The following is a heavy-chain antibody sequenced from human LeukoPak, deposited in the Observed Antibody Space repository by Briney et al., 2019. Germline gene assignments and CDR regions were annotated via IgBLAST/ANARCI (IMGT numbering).Heavy chain of an antibody. CDR1: GFTFSGSA. Sequence: GGSLRLSCAASGFTFSGSAMHWVRQASGKGLEWVGRIRSKANSYATAYAASVKGRFTISRDDSKNTVYLQMNSLKTEDTAVYYCTRPTTLNWFDPWGQGTLVTVSS. CDR3: TRPTTLNWFDP. CDR2: IRSKANSYAT. J-gene: IGHJ5*02. D-gene: IGHD1-14*01. V-gene: IGHV3-73*01.